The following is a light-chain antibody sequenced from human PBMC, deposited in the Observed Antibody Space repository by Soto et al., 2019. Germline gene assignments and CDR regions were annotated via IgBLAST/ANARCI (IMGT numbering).Light chain of an antibody. V-gene: IGLV2-11*01. CDR2: DVT. J-gene: IGLJ2*01. Sequence: QSALTQPRSVSGSPGQSVTISCTGTSSDVGGYNYVSWYQQHPGKAPKLMIYDVTKRPSGVPDRFSGSKSGNTASLTISGPPAEDDADYYCCSYAGSPLVFGGGTKLTV. CDR3: CSYAGSPLV. CDR1: SSDVGGYNY.